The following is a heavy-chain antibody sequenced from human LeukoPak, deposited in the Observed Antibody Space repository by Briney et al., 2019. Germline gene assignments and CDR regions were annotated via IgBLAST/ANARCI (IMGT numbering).Heavy chain of an antibody. V-gene: IGHV5-51*01. CDR3: ARQSRDGSKTRGYYFDY. J-gene: IGHJ4*02. D-gene: IGHD3-10*01. Sequence: TGESLKISCQVSGCIFTHYWIGWVRQMPGKGLESMGIIYPADSDTTYSPSFQGQVTISADKSISTVYLQWSSLKASDTAMYYCARQSRDGSKTRGYYFDYWGQGTLVTVSS. CDR2: IYPADSDT. CDR1: GCIFTHYW.